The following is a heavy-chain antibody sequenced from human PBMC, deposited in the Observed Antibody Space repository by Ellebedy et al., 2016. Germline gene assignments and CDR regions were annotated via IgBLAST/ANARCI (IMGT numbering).Heavy chain of an antibody. Sequence: SETLSLXXTVSGGSISSSSYYWGWIRQPPGKGLEWIGSIYYSGSTYYNPSLKSRVTISVDTSKNQFSLKLRSVTAADTAVYYCARGDDYDILTGSNWGQGTLVTVSS. D-gene: IGHD3-9*01. CDR2: IYYSGST. J-gene: IGHJ4*02. CDR3: ARGDDYDILTGSN. V-gene: IGHV4-39*07. CDR1: GGSISSSSYY.